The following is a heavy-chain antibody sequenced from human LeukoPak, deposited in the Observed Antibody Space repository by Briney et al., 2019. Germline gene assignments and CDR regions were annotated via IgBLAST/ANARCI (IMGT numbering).Heavy chain of an antibody. CDR1: GFTFSSYG. CDR2: ISYDGSNK. V-gene: IGHV3-30*18. CDR3: AKDEIGAVAGLIDY. J-gene: IGHJ4*02. Sequence: PGRSLRLSCAASGFTFSSYGMYWVRQAPGKGLEWVALISYDGSNKYHADSVKGRFTISRDNSKNTLYLQMNSLRAEDTAVYYCAKDEIGAVAGLIDYWGQGTLVTVSS. D-gene: IGHD6-19*01.